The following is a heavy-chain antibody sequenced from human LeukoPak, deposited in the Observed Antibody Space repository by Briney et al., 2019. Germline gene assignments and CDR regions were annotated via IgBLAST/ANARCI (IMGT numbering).Heavy chain of an antibody. V-gene: IGHV1-46*01. CDR3: ARDLNYGDYVLPWGAMDV. CDR2: INPSGGST. CDR1: GYTFTSYY. Sequence: GASVKVSCKASGYTFTSYYMHWVRQAPGQGLEWMGIINPSGGSTSYAQKFQGRVTMTADTSTSTAYMELRSLRSDDTAVYYCARDLNYGDYVLPWGAMDVWGKGTTVTVSS. D-gene: IGHD4-17*01. J-gene: IGHJ6*03.